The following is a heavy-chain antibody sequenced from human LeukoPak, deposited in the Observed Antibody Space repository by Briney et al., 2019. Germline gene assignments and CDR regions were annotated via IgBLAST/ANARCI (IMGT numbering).Heavy chain of an antibody. J-gene: IGHJ4*02. Sequence: SETLSLTCTVSGGSISSYYWSWIRQAPGKGLEWIGYVHYSGSTNCNPSLKSRVTISVDTSKNQFSLKLSSVTAADTAVYYCARYDGRGHYRYYFDYWGQGTLVTVSS. D-gene: IGHD3-22*01. V-gene: IGHV4-59*01. CDR1: GGSISSYY. CDR2: VHYSGST. CDR3: ARYDGRGHYRYYFDY.